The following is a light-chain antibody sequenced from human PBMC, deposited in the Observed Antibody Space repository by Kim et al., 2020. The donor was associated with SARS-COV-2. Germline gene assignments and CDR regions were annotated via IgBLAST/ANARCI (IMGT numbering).Light chain of an antibody. CDR1: SLRSYY. CDR2: GKN. CDR3: NSRDSSGYV. Sequence: AFGQTVRITCQGDSLRSYYASWYQQKPGQAPVLVIYGKNNRPSGIPDRFSGSSSGNTASLTITGAQAEDEADYYCNSRDSSGYVFGTGTKVTVL. V-gene: IGLV3-19*01. J-gene: IGLJ1*01.